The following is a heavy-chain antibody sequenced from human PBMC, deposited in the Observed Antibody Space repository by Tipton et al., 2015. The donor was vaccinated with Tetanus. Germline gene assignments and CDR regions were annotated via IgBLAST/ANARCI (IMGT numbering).Heavy chain of an antibody. CDR3: ARGIWFGPGPKFYFDS. J-gene: IGHJ4*02. D-gene: IGHD3-10*01. CDR2: VYNSGGT. Sequence: TLSLTCTVSGGSISSYYWSWIRQPAGKGLEWIGRVYNSGGTDYNPSLKCRLAMSLDTSKNQFSLKLNSVTAADTAVYYCARGIWFGPGPKFYFDSWGQGTLVAVSS. V-gene: IGHV4-4*07. CDR1: GGSISSYY.